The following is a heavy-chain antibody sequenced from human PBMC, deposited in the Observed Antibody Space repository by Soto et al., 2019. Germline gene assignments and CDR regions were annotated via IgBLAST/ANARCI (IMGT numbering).Heavy chain of an antibody. CDR1: SGSISSSNW. CDR3: ARVALRVYADGGWFDP. CDR2: IYHSGST. V-gene: IGHV4-4*02. Sequence: SETLSLTCAVSSGSISSSNWWSWVRQPPGKGLEWIGEIYHSGSTNYNPSLKSRVTISVDKSKNQFSLKLSSVTAADTAVYYCARVALRVYADGGWFDPWGQGTRVTVSS. D-gene: IGHD2-8*01. J-gene: IGHJ5*02.